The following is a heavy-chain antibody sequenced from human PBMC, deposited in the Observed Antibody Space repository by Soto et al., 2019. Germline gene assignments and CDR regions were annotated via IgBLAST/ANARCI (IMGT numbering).Heavy chain of an antibody. Sequence: GGSLRLSCAASGFTFSDYYMSWIRQAPGKGLEWVSYISSSGSTIYYADSVKGRFTISRDNAKNSLYLQMNSLRAEDTAVYYCASDSGYSYGHYYYYYGMDVWGQGTTVTVSS. J-gene: IGHJ6*02. CDR3: ASDSGYSYGHYYYYYGMDV. D-gene: IGHD5-18*01. V-gene: IGHV3-11*01. CDR2: ISSSGSTI. CDR1: GFTFSDYY.